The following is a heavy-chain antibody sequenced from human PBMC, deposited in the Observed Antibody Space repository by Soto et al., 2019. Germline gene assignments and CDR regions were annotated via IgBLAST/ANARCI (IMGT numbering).Heavy chain of an antibody. J-gene: IGHJ6*02. CDR1: GFTFSSYG. CDR2: IWYDGSNK. Sequence: GSLRLSCAESGFTFSSYGMHWVRQAPGKGLEWVAVIWYDGSNKYYADSVKGRFTISRDNSKNTLYLQMNSLRAEDTAVYYCARSSISNPAAMINYYYGMDVWGQGTTVTVSS. V-gene: IGHV3-33*01. CDR3: ARSSISNPAAMINYYYGMDV. D-gene: IGHD2-2*01.